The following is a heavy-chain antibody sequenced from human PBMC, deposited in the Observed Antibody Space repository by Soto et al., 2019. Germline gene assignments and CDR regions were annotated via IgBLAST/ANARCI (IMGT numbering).Heavy chain of an antibody. CDR3: AREASDYYDSSRRVVDP. CDR2: IYHSGST. CDR1: GGSISSGGYS. J-gene: IGHJ5*02. Sequence: PSETLSLTCAVSGGSISSGGYSWSGIGQRQGKGLEGIGYIYHSGSTYYNPSLKSRVTISVDRSKNQFSLKLSSVTAADTAVYYCAREASDYYDSSRRVVDPWGQGTLVTVSS. V-gene: IGHV4-30-2*01. D-gene: IGHD3-22*01.